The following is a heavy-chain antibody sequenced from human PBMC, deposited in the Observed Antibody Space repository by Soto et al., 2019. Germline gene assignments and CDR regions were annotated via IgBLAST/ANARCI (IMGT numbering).Heavy chain of an antibody. CDR1: GGTFSSYA. J-gene: IGHJ4*02. CDR3: ARSAAYAKLPYYFDY. D-gene: IGHD2-8*01. Sequence: GASVKVSCKASGGTFSSYAISWVRQAPGQGLEWMGGIIPIFGTANYAQKFQGRVTITADESTSTAYMELSSLRSEDTAVYYCARSAAYAKLPYYFDYWGQGTLVTVSS. CDR2: IIPIFGTA. V-gene: IGHV1-69*13.